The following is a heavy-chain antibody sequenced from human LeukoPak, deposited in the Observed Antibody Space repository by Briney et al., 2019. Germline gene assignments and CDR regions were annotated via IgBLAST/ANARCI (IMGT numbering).Heavy chain of an antibody. CDR3: VRFALSSSLDH. V-gene: IGHV5-51*01. CDR1: GYILTNNW. CDR2: IYPGYSDG. J-gene: IGHJ5*02. D-gene: IGHD6-13*01. Sequence: GESLKISCKISGYILTNNWIGWVRQVPGKGLEWMGLIYPGYSDGKYSPSFQGQVTLSVDASISTAYLQLSGLRASDTGIYYCVRFALSSSLDHWGQGTLVTVSS.